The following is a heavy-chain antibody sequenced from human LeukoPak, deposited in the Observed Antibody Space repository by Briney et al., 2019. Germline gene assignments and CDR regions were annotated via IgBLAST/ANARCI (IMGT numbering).Heavy chain of an antibody. CDR3: ARGNYYDSSAYYPQ. CDR2: INHSGST. V-gene: IGHV4-34*01. J-gene: IGHJ4*02. D-gene: IGHD3-22*01. Sequence: SGTLSLTCAVYGGSFSGYYWNWIRQPPGKGLEWIGEINHSGSTNYNPSLKSRVTVSVDTSKNQFSLKLSSVTAADTAVYYCARGNYYDSSAYYPQWGQGTLVTVSS. CDR1: GGSFSGYY.